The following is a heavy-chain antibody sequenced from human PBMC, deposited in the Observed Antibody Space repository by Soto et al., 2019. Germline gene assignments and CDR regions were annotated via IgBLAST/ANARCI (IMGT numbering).Heavy chain of an antibody. D-gene: IGHD2-2*02. CDR3: ARAHCSSTSCYTGYYYYYGMDV. CDR2: ISSSGSTI. Sequence: QVQLVESGGGLVKPGGSLRLSCAASGFTFSDYYMSWIRQAPGKGLEWVSYISSSGSTIYYADSVKGRFTISRDNAKNSLYLQKNSLRAEDTAVYYCARAHCSSTSCYTGYYYYYGMDVWGQGTTVTVSS. V-gene: IGHV3-11*01. J-gene: IGHJ6*02. CDR1: GFTFSDYY.